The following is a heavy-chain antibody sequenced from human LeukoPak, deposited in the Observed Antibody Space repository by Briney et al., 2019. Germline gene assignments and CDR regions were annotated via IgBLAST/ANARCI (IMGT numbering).Heavy chain of an antibody. CDR1: GFTVSSNY. CDR3: ARDNEVDTAMARTYYYGMDV. Sequence: GGSLRLSCAASGFTVSSNYMGWVRQAPGKGLEWVSVIYSGGSTYYADSVKGRFTISRDNSKNTLYLQMNSLRAEDTAVYYCARDNEVDTAMARTYYYGMDVWGQGTTVTVSS. D-gene: IGHD5-18*01. J-gene: IGHJ6*02. CDR2: IYSGGST. V-gene: IGHV3-53*01.